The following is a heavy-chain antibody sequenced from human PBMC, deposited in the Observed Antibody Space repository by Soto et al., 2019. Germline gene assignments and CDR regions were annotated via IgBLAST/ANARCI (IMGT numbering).Heavy chain of an antibody. CDR2: IDPSDSYT. J-gene: IGHJ6*02. V-gene: IGHV5-10-1*01. CDR1: GYSFTSYW. Sequence: GESRKIPCKGSGYSFTSYWISWVRQMPGKGLEWMGRIDPSDSYTNYSPSFQGHVTISADKSISTAYLQWSSLKASDTAMYYCARGAFNYYYGMDVWGQGTTVTVSS. CDR3: ARGAFNYYYGMDV.